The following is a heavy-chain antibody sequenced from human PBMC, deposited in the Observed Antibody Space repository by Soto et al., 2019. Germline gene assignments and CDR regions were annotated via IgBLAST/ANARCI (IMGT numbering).Heavy chain of an antibody. Sequence: SQTLSLTCAISGDSVSSNSAAWNWIRRSPSRGLEWLGRTYYRSKWYNDYAVSVKSRIAINPDTSKNQFSLKLSSVTAADTAVYYCARVGYSSGWYWRGDGMDVWGQGTTVTVSS. CDR1: GDSVSSNSAA. D-gene: IGHD6-19*01. CDR3: ARVGYSSGWYWRGDGMDV. V-gene: IGHV6-1*01. J-gene: IGHJ6*02. CDR2: TYYRSKWYN.